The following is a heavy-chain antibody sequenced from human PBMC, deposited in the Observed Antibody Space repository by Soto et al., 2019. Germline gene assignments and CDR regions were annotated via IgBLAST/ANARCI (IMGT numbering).Heavy chain of an antibody. D-gene: IGHD7-27*01. CDR2: IYHSGST. Sequence: PLETLPHTCAVSGGSSSSGGYSWSWIRQPPGKGLEWIGYIYHSGSTYYNPSLKSRVTISVDRSKNQFSLKLSSVTAADTAVYYCARGPSGDKVDSWGQGTLVTVSS. CDR3: ARGPSGDKVDS. CDR1: GGSSSSGGYS. V-gene: IGHV4-30-2*01. J-gene: IGHJ4*02.